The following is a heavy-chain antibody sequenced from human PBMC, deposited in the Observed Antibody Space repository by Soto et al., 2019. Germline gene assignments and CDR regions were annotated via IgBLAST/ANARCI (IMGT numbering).Heavy chain of an antibody. CDR2: IIPIFGTA. CDR1: GGTFSSYA. J-gene: IGHJ1*01. CDR3: ARGGYYYDSSGYSTHFQH. Sequence: QVQLVQSGAEVKKPGSSVKVSCKASGGTFSSYAISWVRQAPGQGLEWMGGIIPIFGTANYAQKFQGRVTITADESTSTAYMELSSLSSEDTAVYYCARGGYYYDSSGYSTHFQHWGQGTLVTVSS. D-gene: IGHD3-22*01. V-gene: IGHV1-69*01.